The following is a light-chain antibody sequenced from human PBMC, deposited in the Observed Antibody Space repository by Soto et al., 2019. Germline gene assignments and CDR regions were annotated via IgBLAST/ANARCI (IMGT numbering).Light chain of an antibody. Sequence: DIQMTQSPSSLSASVGDRVTITCRASQSISSYLNWYQQKPGKAPKRLIYAASSLHSGVPSRFSGSGAGTEFTLTIRSLQPEDFASYNCQQSYSTPPYTCGRGTRLEIK. CDR3: QQSYSTPPYT. J-gene: IGKJ2*01. V-gene: IGKV1-39*01. CDR2: AAS. CDR1: QSISSY.